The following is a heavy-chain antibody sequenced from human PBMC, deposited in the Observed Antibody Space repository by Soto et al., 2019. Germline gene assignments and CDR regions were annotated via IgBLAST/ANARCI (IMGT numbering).Heavy chain of an antibody. Sequence: PGGSLRLSCAASGFTFSSYSMNWVRQAPGKGLEWVSSISSSSSYIYYADSVKGRFTISRDNAKNSLYLQMNSLRAEDTAIFYCARYSFGYADVWGQGTTVTVSS. V-gene: IGHV3-21*04. CDR1: GFTFSSYS. CDR3: ARYSFGYADV. CDR2: ISSSSSYI. D-gene: IGHD5-18*01. J-gene: IGHJ6*02.